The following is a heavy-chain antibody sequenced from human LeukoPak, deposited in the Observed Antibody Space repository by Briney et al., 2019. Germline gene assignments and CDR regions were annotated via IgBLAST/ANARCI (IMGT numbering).Heavy chain of an antibody. D-gene: IGHD6-13*01. J-gene: IGHJ4*02. CDR3: ARSGASLYSSSWYTALDY. V-gene: IGHV1-18*04. CDR2: ISAYNGNT. Sequence: GASVKVSCKASGYTFTSYGISWVRQAPGQGFEWMGWISAYNGNTNYAQKLQGRVTMTTDTSTSTAYMELRSLRSDDTAVYYCARSGASLYSSSWYTALDYWGQGTLVTVSS. CDR1: GYTFTSYG.